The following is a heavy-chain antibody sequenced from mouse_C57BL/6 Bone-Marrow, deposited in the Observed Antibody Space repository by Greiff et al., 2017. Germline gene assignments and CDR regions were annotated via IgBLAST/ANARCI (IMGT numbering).Heavy chain of an antibody. CDR2: IHPNSGST. V-gene: IGHV1-64*01. Sequence: QVQLQQSGAELVKPGASVKLSCKASGYTFTSYWMHWVKPRPGQGLEWIGMIHPNSGSTNYNEKFKSKATLTVDKSSSTAYMQLSSLTSEDSAVYYCALLGYYGSSYGYWGQGTTLTVSS. CDR1: GYTFTSYW. J-gene: IGHJ2*01. CDR3: ALLGYYGSSYGY. D-gene: IGHD1-1*01.